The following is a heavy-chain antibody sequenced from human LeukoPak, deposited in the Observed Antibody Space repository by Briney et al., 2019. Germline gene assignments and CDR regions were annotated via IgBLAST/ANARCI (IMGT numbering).Heavy chain of an antibody. CDR3: ARGVAVAGSSLDY. Sequence: SETLSLTCAVYGVSFSGYYWSWIRQPPGKGLEWIGEINHSGSTNYNPSLKSRVTISVDTSKNQFSLKLSSVTAADTAVYYCARGVAVAGSSLDYWGQGTLVTVSS. J-gene: IGHJ4*02. CDR2: INHSGST. V-gene: IGHV4-34*01. D-gene: IGHD6-19*01. CDR1: GVSFSGYY.